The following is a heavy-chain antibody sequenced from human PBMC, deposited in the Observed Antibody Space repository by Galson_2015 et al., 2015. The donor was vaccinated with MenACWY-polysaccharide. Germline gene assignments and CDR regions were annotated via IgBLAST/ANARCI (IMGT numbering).Heavy chain of an antibody. V-gene: IGHV1-69*02. D-gene: IGHD4-17*01. CDR2: IIPILGIA. J-gene: IGHJ4*02. CDR3: AISRHDYGDYVPGVFDY. Sequence: SVKVSCKASGGTFSSYTISWVRQAPGQGLEWMGRIIPILGIANYAQKFQGRVTITADKSTSTAYMELSSLRSEDTAVYYCAISRHDYGDYVPGVFDYWGQGTLVTVSS. CDR1: GGTFSSYT.